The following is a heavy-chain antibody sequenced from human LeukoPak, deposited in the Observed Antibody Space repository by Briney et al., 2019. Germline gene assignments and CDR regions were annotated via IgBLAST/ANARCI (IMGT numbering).Heavy chain of an antibody. CDR3: ARDPWGEGGY. CDR2: IKQDGGEK. D-gene: IGHD7-27*01. CDR1: GFIFSSHC. V-gene: IGHV3-7*05. Sequence: GGSLTLSCAASGFIFSSHCMTWGRHAPGKGQEWVANIKQDGGEKYYVDSVKGRFTISRDNAKNSLYLQMNSLRAEDTAVYYCARDPWGEGGYWGQGTQVTVSS. J-gene: IGHJ4*02.